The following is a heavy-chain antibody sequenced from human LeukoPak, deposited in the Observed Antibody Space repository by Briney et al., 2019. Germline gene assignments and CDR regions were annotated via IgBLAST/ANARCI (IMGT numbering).Heavy chain of an antibody. CDR2: IYYSGST. CDR1: GGSISSYY. J-gene: IGHJ5*02. D-gene: IGHD7-27*01. CDR3: ARWRWGDAFDP. V-gene: IGHV4-59*01. Sequence: SETLSLTCTVSGGSISSYYWSWLRQPPGKGLEWIGYIYYSGSTNYNPSLKSRVTISVDTSKNQFSLKLSSVTAADTAVYYCARWRWGDAFDPWGQGTLVTVSS.